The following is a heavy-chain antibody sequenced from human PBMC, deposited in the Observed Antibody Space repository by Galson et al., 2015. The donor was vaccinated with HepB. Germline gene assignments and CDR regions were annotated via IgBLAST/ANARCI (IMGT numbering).Heavy chain of an antibody. CDR3: ARGLLDRAKDTPAYHYNRFRS. Sequence: SLRLSCAASGFRLGDYAMHWVRQAPGKGLEWVSGISWDRGRIGYADSVRGRFTISADNANKCLFLQMNSLRAEDTALYYCARGLLDRAKDTPAYHYNRFRSWGQAIHLTASS. CDR1: GFRLGDYA. J-gene: IGHJ5*01. V-gene: IGHV3-9*01. CDR2: ISWDRGRI. D-gene: IGHD3-16*01.